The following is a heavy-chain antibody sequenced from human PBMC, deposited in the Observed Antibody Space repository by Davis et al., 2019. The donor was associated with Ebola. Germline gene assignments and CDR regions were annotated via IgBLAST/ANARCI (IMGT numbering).Heavy chain of an antibody. V-gene: IGHV4-59*06. CDR1: GGSISSYY. D-gene: IGHD4-17*01. J-gene: IGHJ5*02. Sequence: MPSETLSLTCTVSGGSISSYYWSWIRQHPGKGLEWIGYIYYSGSTYYNPSLKSRVTISVDTSKNQFSLKLSSVTAADTAVYYCARGLATVTSLWFDPWGQGTLVTVSS. CDR3: ARGLATVTSLWFDP. CDR2: IYYSGST.